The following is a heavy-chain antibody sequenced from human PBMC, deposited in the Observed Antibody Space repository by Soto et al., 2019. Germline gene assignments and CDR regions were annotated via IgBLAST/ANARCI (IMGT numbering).Heavy chain of an antibody. CDR2: ISGSGGST. D-gene: IGHD6-19*01. J-gene: IGHJ6*02. CDR1: GFTFSSYA. CDR3: AKGYSSGWTAYYGMDV. Sequence: GGSLRLSCAASGFTFSSYAMSWVRQAPGKGLEWVSAISGSGGSTYYADSVKGRFTISRDNSKNTLYLQMNSLRAEDTAVYYCAKGYSSGWTAYYGMDVWGQGTTVTVSS. V-gene: IGHV3-23*01.